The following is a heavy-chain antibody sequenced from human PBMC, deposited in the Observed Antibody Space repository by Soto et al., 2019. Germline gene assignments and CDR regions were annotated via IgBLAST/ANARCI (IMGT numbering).Heavy chain of an antibody. CDR1: GISSISSGYY. CDR3: ARLPSRHLVDY. V-gene: IGHV4-39*01. J-gene: IGHJ4*02. Sequence: PSVILSLTCTFFGISSISSGYYWGWIRQPPGKGLEWIGSMFCGVSTYYNPSLKSRVTVSVDTSKNQFSLNLRSVTAADTAVYCCARLPSRHLVDYWGQAPLVSVSS. D-gene: IGHD3-3*02. CDR2: MFCGVST.